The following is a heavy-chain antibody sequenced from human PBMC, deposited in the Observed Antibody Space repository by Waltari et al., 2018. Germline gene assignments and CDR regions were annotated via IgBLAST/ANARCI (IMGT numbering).Heavy chain of an antibody. CDR2: TYYRSKWYN. J-gene: IGHJ3*02. CDR3: ARDLHYYDRFDDAFDI. Sequence: QVQLQQSGPGLVKPSQTLSLTCSISGASHSSHSASWNCIRQSPSSGLEWLGRTYYRSKWYNDYAVSVKSRITINPDTSKNQFSLQLNSVTPEDTAVYYCARDLHYYDRFDDAFDIWGQGTMVTVSS. D-gene: IGHD3-22*01. CDR1: GASHSSHSAS. V-gene: IGHV6-1*01.